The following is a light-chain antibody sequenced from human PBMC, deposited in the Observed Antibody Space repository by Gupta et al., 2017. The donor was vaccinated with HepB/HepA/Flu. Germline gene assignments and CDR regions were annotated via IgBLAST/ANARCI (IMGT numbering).Light chain of an antibody. V-gene: IGKV3-20*01. Sequence: EIVLTQSPGTLSLSPGERATLSCRASQSISSSYLAWYQQKPGQAPRLLIYSASTRATDIPDRFSGSGSGTDFTLTISRLEPEDFAVYYCQQYLSSPVTFGQGTRLEIE. CDR3: QQYLSSPVT. CDR2: SAS. CDR1: QSISSSY. J-gene: IGKJ5*01.